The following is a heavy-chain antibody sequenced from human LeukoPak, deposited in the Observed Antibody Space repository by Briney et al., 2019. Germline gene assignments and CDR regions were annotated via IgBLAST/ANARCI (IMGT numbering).Heavy chain of an antibody. CDR3: ARHLPLLGTGYYFDY. CDR1: GVSFSGYY. V-gene: IGHV4-34*01. Sequence: PSETLSLTCAVYGVSFSGYYWSWIRQPPGKGLEWIGEINHSGSTNYNPSLKSRVTISVDTSKNQFSLKLSSVTAADTAVYYCARHLPLLGTGYYFDYWGQGTLVTVSS. J-gene: IGHJ4*02. CDR2: INHSGST.